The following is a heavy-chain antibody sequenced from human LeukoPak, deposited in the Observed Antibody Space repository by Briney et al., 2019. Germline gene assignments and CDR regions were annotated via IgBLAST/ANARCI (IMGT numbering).Heavy chain of an antibody. D-gene: IGHD3-22*01. V-gene: IGHV1-2*02. CDR3: ARGSAYYHDSRGAFDI. CDR2: INPNSGGT. J-gene: IGHJ3*02. Sequence: ASVKVSCKASGYTFTDYYMHWVRQAPGQGLEWMGWINPNSGGTKYAQNFQGRVTMTRDTSISTAYTEVSRLRFDDTAVYYCARGSAYYHDSRGAFDIWGQGAMVTVSS. CDR1: GYTFTDYY.